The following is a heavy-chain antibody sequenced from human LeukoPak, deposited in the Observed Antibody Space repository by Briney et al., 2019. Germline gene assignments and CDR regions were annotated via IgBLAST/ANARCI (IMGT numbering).Heavy chain of an antibody. Sequence: PGGSLRLSCAASGLTFISNAMTWVRQAPGKGLEWVANIQQDGSEKYYVDSVKGRFTISRDNAKNSLYLQMNSLRAEDTAVYYCARDKIVGATHFDYWGQGTLVTVSS. CDR3: ARDKIVGATHFDY. J-gene: IGHJ4*02. CDR2: IQQDGSEK. V-gene: IGHV3-7*01. D-gene: IGHD1-26*01. CDR1: GLTFISNA.